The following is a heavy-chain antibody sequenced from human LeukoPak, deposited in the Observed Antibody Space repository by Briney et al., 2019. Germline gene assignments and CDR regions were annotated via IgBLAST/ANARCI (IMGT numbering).Heavy chain of an antibody. V-gene: IGHV1-69*05. J-gene: IGHJ4*02. CDR3: AKMGGWDYDSSGYYYSRSLDY. CDR1: GGTFSSYA. CDR2: IIPIFGTA. Sequence: ASMKVSCKASGGTFSSYAISWVRQAPGQGLEWMGGIIPIFGTANYAQKFQGRVTITTDESTSTAYMELSSLRSEDTAVYYCAKMGGWDYDSSGYYYSRSLDYWGQGTLVTVSS. D-gene: IGHD3-22*01.